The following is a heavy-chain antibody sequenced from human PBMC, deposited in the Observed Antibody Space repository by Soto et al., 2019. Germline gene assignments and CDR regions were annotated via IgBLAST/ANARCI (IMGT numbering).Heavy chain of an antibody. D-gene: IGHD3-10*01. CDR1: GLTFSTSG. CDR3: ARDLDGSGSYSTRFYY. Sequence: QVQLVESGGGVVQPGRSRGPSCAGPGLTFSTSGRNGVPQLPAKGWAWGAVIWYVGINNYYADPVKGRFTTSRDNSKNTLYLQMNSLRVEDTAVYYCARDLDGSGSYSTRFYYWGQGTLVTVSS. CDR2: IWYVGINN. J-gene: IGHJ4*02. V-gene: IGHV3-33*01.